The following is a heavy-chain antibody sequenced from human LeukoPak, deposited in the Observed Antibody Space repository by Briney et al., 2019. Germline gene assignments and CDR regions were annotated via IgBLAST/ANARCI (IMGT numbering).Heavy chain of an antibody. CDR1: GYTLTELS. Sequence: ASVKVSCKVSGYTLTELSMHWVRQAPGKGLEWMGGFDPEDGETIYAQKFQGRVTMTEDTSTDTAYMELSSLRSEDTGVYYCATMTAITYYYDSSGYVYWGQGTLVTVSS. V-gene: IGHV1-24*01. D-gene: IGHD3-22*01. J-gene: IGHJ4*02. CDR3: ATMTAITYYYDSSGYVY. CDR2: FDPEDGET.